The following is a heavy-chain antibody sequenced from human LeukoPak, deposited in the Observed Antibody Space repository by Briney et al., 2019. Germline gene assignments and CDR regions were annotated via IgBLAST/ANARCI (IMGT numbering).Heavy chain of an antibody. D-gene: IGHD6-19*01. CDR3: ARPGGWSGRDAFDI. CDR2: IYTSGST. Sequence: PSETLSLTCTVSGGSIISYYWSWIRQPPGKGLEWIGYIYTSGSTNYNPSLKSRVTISVDTSKNQFYLKLSSVTAADTAVYYCARPGGWSGRDAFDIWGQGTMVTVSS. V-gene: IGHV4-4*09. J-gene: IGHJ3*02. CDR1: GGSIISYY.